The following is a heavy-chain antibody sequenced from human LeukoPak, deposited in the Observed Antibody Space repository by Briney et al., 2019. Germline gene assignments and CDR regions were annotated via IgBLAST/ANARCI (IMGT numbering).Heavy chain of an antibody. Sequence: PGGSLRLSCAASGFTFDDYAMHWVRQAPGKGLEWVSGISWNSGTIGYADSVKGRFTISRDNAKNSLYLQMNSLRAEDMALYYCAKAITQYYYDSSGYDYWGQGTLVTVSS. CDR3: AKAITQYYYDSSGYDY. CDR2: ISWNSGTI. J-gene: IGHJ4*02. D-gene: IGHD3-22*01. CDR1: GFTFDDYA. V-gene: IGHV3-9*03.